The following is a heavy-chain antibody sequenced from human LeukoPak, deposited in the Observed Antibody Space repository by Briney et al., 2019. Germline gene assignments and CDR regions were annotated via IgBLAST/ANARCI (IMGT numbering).Heavy chain of an antibody. CDR2: ISGSGGSP. D-gene: IGHD5-24*01. Sequence: GGSLRLSCAASGFTFDNYGMGWVRQAPGKGLEWVSAISGSGGSPYYADSVKGRFTISRDNSKNTLCLQMSSLRAEDTAVYYCAKGGINQVGDWGQGPLVTVSS. V-gene: IGHV3-23*01. CDR3: AKGGINQVGD. CDR1: GFTFDNYG. J-gene: IGHJ4*02.